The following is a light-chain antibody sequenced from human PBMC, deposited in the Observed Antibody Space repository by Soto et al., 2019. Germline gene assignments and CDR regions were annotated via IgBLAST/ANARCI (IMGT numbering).Light chain of an antibody. CDR2: AAS. Sequence: DIQMTQSPSSLSASVGDRVTITCRASQTITSDLNWYQQRPGKAPKLLIYAASNLQSGVPSRFSGSGYGTDFTFIISSLQPEDSATYYCQQTYSTPGWTFGQGTKVDIK. J-gene: IGKJ1*01. CDR1: QTITSD. CDR3: QQTYSTPGWT. V-gene: IGKV1-39*01.